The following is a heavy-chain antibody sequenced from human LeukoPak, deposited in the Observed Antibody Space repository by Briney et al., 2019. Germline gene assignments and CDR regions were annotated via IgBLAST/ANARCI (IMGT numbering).Heavy chain of an antibody. Sequence: GGSLRLSCAPSGLTFSNAWMSWVRQAPGEGRGWVGRIKSKIDGGTTDYATPVKGRSTFSKDDSKNPPYLQMNSLKTEDPAVYYCTTDIVVVVAATGWFDPWGQGTLVTVSS. CDR1: GLTFSNAW. J-gene: IGHJ5*02. D-gene: IGHD2-15*01. CDR3: TTDIVVVVAATGWFDP. CDR2: IKSKIDGGTT. V-gene: IGHV3-15*01.